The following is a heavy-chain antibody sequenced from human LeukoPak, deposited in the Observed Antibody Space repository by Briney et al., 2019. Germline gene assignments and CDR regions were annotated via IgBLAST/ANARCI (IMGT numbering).Heavy chain of an antibody. Sequence: GGSLRLSCAASGFTFSSYGMHWVRQAPGKGLEWVAVISYDGSNKYYADSVKGRFTISRDNSKNTLYLQMNSLRGDDTAVYYCAKDLSQGPYCTNGVCSMIFDHWGQGTQVTVSS. CDR3: AKDLSQGPYCTNGVCSMIFDH. CDR1: GFTFSSYG. D-gene: IGHD2-8*01. J-gene: IGHJ4*02. V-gene: IGHV3-30*18. CDR2: ISYDGSNK.